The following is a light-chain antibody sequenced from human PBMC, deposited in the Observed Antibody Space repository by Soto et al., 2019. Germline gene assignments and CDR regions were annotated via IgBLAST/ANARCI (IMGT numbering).Light chain of an antibody. V-gene: IGLV2-14*03. Sequence: QSVLTQPASGSGFPGRSITISCPGTNSEVGGYNYVSWYQHHPGKAPKLIIYDVTNRPSGVSNPFSGSKSGNTASLTISGLQPEDEADYYCSSYTTSNTRQIVFGTGTKVTVL. CDR2: DVT. J-gene: IGLJ1*01. CDR3: SSYTTSNTRQIV. CDR1: NSEVGGYNY.